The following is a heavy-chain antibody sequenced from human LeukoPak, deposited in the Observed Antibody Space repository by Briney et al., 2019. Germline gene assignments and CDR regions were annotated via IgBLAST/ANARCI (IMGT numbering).Heavy chain of an antibody. Sequence: PEGSLRLSCAASGFTFSSYWMSWVRQAPGKGLEWVANIKQDGSEKYYVDSVKGRFTISRDNAKNSLYLQMNSLRAEDTAVYYCARTDIVATSFSYYFDYWGQGTLVTVSS. CDR3: ARTDIVATSFSYYFDY. J-gene: IGHJ4*02. D-gene: IGHD5-12*01. V-gene: IGHV3-7*01. CDR2: IKQDGSEK. CDR1: GFTFSSYW.